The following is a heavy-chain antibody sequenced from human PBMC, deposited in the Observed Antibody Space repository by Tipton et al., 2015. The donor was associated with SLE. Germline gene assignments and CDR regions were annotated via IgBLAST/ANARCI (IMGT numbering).Heavy chain of an antibody. J-gene: IGHJ4*02. CDR2: IYYTGSA. D-gene: IGHD3-10*01. Sequence: TLSLTCSVSGASISNDSHYWSWIRHHPGKGLEWIGSIYYTGSAIYNPSLKSRISISIDTSKNQFSLKLSSVTAAVTAVYYCARGGVVTLTQFDYWGQGTRVSVSS. V-gene: IGHV4-31*03. CDR1: GASISNDSHY. CDR3: ARGGVVTLTQFDY.